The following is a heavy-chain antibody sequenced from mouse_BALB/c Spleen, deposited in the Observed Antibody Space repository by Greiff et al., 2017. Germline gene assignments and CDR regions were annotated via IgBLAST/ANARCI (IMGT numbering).Heavy chain of an antibody. D-gene: IGHD2-3*01. CDR3: AGWLLGGWFAY. CDR2: IDPANGNT. J-gene: IGHJ3*01. V-gene: IGHV14-3*02. CDR1: GFNIKDTY. Sequence: VQLQQSGAELVKPGASVKLSCTASGFNIKDTYMHWVKQRPEQGLEWIGRIDPANGNTKYDPKFQGKATITADTSSNTAYLQLSSLTSEDTAVYYCAGWLLGGWFAYWGQGTLVTVSA.